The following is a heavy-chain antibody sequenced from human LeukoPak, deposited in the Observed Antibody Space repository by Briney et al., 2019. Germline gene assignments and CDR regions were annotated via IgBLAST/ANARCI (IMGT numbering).Heavy chain of an antibody. V-gene: IGHV6-1*01. D-gene: IGHD6-19*01. CDR3: AREVDGGFDY. J-gene: IGHJ4*02. CDR2: TYQRSKWYN. Sequence: SQTLSLTCAISGDSVSSTSHTWNWIRQSPSRGLEWLGRTYQRSKWYNDYAVSVKSRITINPDTSKNQFSLQLNSVTPEDTALYYCAREVDGGFDYWGQGTLVTVSS. CDR1: GDSVSSTSHT.